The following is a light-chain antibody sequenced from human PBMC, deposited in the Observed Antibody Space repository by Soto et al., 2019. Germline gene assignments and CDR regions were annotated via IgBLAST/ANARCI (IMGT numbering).Light chain of an antibody. J-gene: IGLJ1*01. Sequence: QSVLTQPPSVSGAPGQRVTISCTGSSSNIGAGYDVHWYQQLPGAAPKLLIYANKNRPAGVPDRFSASKSGTSASLAITGLQAEDGSDYYYQPYDTGPSGYVFETGTKVTAL. CDR3: QPYDTGPSGYV. CDR2: ANK. CDR1: SSNIGAGYD. V-gene: IGLV1-40*01.